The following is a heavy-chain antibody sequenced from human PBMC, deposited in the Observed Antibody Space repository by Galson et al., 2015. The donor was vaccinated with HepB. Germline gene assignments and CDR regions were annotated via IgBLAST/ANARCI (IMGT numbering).Heavy chain of an antibody. V-gene: IGHV3-66*01. CDR3: ARLSYGDYGNY. CDR2: IYSGGST. D-gene: IGHD4-17*01. J-gene: IGHJ4*02. Sequence: SLRLSCAASGFTVSSNYMSWVRQAPGKGLEWVSVIYSGGSTYYADSVKGRFTISRDNSKSTLYLQMNSLRAEDTAVYYCARLSYGDYGNYWGQGTLVTVSS. CDR1: GFTVSSNY.